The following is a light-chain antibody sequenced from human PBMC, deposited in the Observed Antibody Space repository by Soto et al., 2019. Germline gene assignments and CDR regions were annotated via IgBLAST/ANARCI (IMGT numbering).Light chain of an antibody. V-gene: IGLV2-14*01. J-gene: IGLJ1*01. CDR3: SCLSTTSTPIV. CDR2: EVS. CDR1: SSDIGLYNY. Sequence: QSVLSQPASMSGSPGQAITIPCTGTSSDIGLYNYVSWYQHHPGKAPKLLISEVSIRPSGLSDRFSPSKTGNTASLTISGLQPEDEAFYYCSCLSTTSTPIVFGTGTKLTVL.